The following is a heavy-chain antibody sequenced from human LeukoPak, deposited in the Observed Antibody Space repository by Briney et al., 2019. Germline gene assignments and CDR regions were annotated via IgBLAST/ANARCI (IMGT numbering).Heavy chain of an antibody. CDR1: GHTLTELS. D-gene: IGHD3-10*01. J-gene: IGHJ4*02. CDR2: FDPEDGET. Sequence: ASVKVSCKVSGHTLTELSMHWVRQAPGKGLEWMGGFDPEDGETIYAQKFQGRVTMTEDTSTDTAYMELSSLRSEDTAVYYCATDYPYYYGSGSYGGFDYWGQGTLVTVSS. CDR3: ATDYPYYYGSGSYGGFDY. V-gene: IGHV1-24*01.